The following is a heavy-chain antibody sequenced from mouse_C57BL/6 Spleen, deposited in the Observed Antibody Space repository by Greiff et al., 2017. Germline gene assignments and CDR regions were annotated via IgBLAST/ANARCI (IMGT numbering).Heavy chain of an antibody. CDR3: ARGDHWAMDY. V-gene: IGHV1-63*01. J-gene: IGHJ4*01. D-gene: IGHD4-1*01. Sequence: QVQLKESGAELVRPGTSVKMSCKASGYTFTNYWIGWAKQRPGHGLEWIGDIYPGGGYTNYNEKFKGKATLTADKSSNTAYMQFSSLTSEDSAIYYCARGDHWAMDYWGQGTSVTVSS. CDR1: GYTFTNYW. CDR2: IYPGGGYT.